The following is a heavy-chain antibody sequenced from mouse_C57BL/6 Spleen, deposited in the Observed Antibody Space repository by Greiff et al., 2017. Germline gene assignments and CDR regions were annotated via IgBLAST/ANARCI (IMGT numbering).Heavy chain of an antibody. CDR2: IWSDGST. CDR3: ARHERAYYSNYDYAMDY. J-gene: IGHJ4*01. V-gene: IGHV2-6-1*01. CDR1: GFSLTSYG. D-gene: IGHD2-5*01. Sequence: VKLMESGPGLVAPSQSLSITCTVSGFSLTSYGVHWVRQPPGKGLEWLVVIWSDGSTTYNSALKSRLSISKDNSKSQVFLKMNSLQTDDTAMYYCARHERAYYSNYDYAMDYWGQGTSVTVSS.